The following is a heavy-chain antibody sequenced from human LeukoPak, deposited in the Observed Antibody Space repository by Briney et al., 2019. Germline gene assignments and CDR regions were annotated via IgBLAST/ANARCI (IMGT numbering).Heavy chain of an antibody. J-gene: IGHJ4*02. D-gene: IGHD5-18*01. Sequence: PSETLSLTCAVYGGSFSTYYWSWIRQPPGKGLEWIGEINHSGSTNYNPSLKSRVTISVDTSKNQFSLKLSSVTAADTAAYYCARLPQINRYSYGLDWGQGTLVTVSS. CDR1: GGSFSTYY. V-gene: IGHV4-34*01. CDR3: ARLPQINRYSYGLD. CDR2: INHSGST.